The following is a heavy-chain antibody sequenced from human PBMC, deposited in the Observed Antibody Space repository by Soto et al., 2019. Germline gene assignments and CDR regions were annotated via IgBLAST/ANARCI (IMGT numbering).Heavy chain of an antibody. CDR3: AKDPYGDYSSRWAEYFQH. D-gene: IGHD4-17*01. V-gene: IGHV3-9*01. CDR1: GFTFDDYA. CDR2: ISWNSGRI. J-gene: IGHJ1*01. Sequence: EVQLVESGGGWVQPGRSLRLSCAASGFTFDDYAMHWVRQAPGKGLEWVSGISWNSGRIGYADAVKGRFTIARDNAKKSLYLQMNSLRAEDTAVYYCAKDPYGDYSSRWAEYFQHWCLGTLVTVAS.